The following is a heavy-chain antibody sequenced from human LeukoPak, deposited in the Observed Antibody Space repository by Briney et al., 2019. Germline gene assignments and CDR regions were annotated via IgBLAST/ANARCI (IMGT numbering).Heavy chain of an antibody. Sequence: PGGSLRLSCAASGFTFSSYGMHWVRQAPGKGLEWVAFIRYDGSNKYYADSVKGRFTISRDNSKNTLYLQMNSLRAEDTAVYYCAKDLGRQRSGTAGYWGQGTLVTVSS. J-gene: IGHJ4*02. CDR1: GFTFSSYG. D-gene: IGHD6-13*01. CDR3: AKDLGRQRSGTAGY. CDR2: IRYDGSNK. V-gene: IGHV3-30*02.